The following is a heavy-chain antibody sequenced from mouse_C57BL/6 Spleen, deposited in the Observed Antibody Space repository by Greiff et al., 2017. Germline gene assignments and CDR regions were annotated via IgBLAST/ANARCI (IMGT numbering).Heavy chain of an antibody. Sequence: QVQLQQPGAELVKPGASVKLSCKASGYTFTSYWMQWVKQRPGQGLEWIGEIDPSDSYTNYNQKFKGKATLTVDTSSSTAYMQLSSLTSEDSAVYYCARRAAQATGMDYWGQGTSVTVSS. V-gene: IGHV1-50*01. CDR1: GYTFTSYW. CDR2: IDPSDSYT. J-gene: IGHJ4*01. CDR3: ARRAAQATGMDY. D-gene: IGHD3-2*02.